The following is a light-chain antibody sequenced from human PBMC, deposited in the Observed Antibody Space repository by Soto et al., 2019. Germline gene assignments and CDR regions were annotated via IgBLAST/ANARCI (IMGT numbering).Light chain of an antibody. V-gene: IGKV2-24*01. J-gene: IGKJ2*01. CDR1: QSIAHSDGNTY. CDR2: KTS. CDR3: MQGTQFPFT. Sequence: DIVMTQTRLSAPVTRGQPASISCRSSQSIAHSDGNTYLSWLQQRPGQPPKLLIYKTSKRFSWVPDRCSGSGAAANFTLTISRGEADDVGTYYCMQGTQFPFTFGQGTKLEL.